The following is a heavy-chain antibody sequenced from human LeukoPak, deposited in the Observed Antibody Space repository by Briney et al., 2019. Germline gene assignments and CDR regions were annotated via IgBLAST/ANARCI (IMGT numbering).Heavy chain of an antibody. CDR1: GGSISSSSYY. D-gene: IGHD4-11*01. V-gene: IGHV4-39*07. CDR3: ARSVDYKALFDY. Sequence: SQTLSLTCTVSGGSISSSSYYWGWIRQPPGKGLEWIGSIYYSGSTYYNPSLKSRVTISVDTSKNQFSLKLSSVTAADTAVYYCARSVDYKALFDYWGQGTLVTVSS. J-gene: IGHJ4*02. CDR2: IYYSGST.